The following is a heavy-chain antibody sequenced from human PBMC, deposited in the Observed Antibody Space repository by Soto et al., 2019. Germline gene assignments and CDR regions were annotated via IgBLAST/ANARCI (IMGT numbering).Heavy chain of an antibody. D-gene: IGHD2-2*02. J-gene: IGHJ4*02. CDR1: GYTFAGYY. CDR3: AREGYCSSTSCYIDNY. CDR2: INPNSGGT. Sequence: ASGKVSCKASGYTFAGYYMHWVRQAPGQGLEWMGWINPNSGGTNYAQKFQGRVTMTRDTSISTAYMELSRLRSDDTAVYYCAREGYCSSTSCYIDNYWGQGTLVTVYS. V-gene: IGHV1-2*02.